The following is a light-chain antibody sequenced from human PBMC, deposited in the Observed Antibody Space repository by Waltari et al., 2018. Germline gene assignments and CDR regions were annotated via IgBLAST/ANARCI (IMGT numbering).Light chain of an antibody. J-gene: IGLJ2*01. V-gene: IGLV3-25*03. CDR3: QASDTSGSYPV. CDR2: KDS. Sequence: SYELTQPPLVSVSPGQTARITCSAATSPNQSAFWYQQKPGQAPVLVIYKDSERPSGIPERFSGSSSGTTVTLTISGAQAEDEADYYCQASDTSGSYPVFGGGTKLTVL. CDR1: TSPNQS.